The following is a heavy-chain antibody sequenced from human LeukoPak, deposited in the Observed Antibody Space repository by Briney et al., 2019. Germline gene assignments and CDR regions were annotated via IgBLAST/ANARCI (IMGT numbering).Heavy chain of an antibody. CDR1: GFTFSSYA. CDR3: VRGELHLDYYFDY. Sequence: PGGSLRLSCAASGFTFSSYAMSWVRQAPGKGLEWVSGISGRGASKYYADSVKGRFTISRDNAKNTLYLQMNSLRAEDTAVYYCVRGELHLDYYFDYWGQGTLVTVSS. V-gene: IGHV3-23*01. CDR2: ISGRGASK. D-gene: IGHD1-26*01. J-gene: IGHJ4*02.